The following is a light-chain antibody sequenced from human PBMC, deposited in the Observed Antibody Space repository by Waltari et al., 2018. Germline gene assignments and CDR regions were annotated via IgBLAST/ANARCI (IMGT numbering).Light chain of an antibody. CDR1: QSVSTD. Sequence: EIMMTQSPATLSVSPGERATLSCRASQSVSTDLAWYQQKPGQAPSLLIYGASTRADGVPARFSVSGSGTYFTLTISSLQSEDFAVYYCQQYNNWPPWTFGQGTKVEV. V-gene: IGKV3-15*01. CDR3: QQYNNWPPWT. CDR2: GAS. J-gene: IGKJ1*01.